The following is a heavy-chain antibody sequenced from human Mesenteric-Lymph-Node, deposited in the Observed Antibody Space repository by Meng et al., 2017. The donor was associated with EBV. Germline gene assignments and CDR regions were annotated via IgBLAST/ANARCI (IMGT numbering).Heavy chain of an antibody. Sequence: EVQVVESGGGLIKPGGSLRRSWAASGFTFSSYSMNWVRQAPGKGLEWVSSISSSSSYIYYADSVKGRFTISRDNAKNSLYLQMNSLRAEDTAVYYCARGVTTLDYWGQGTLVTVSS. V-gene: IGHV3-21*01. J-gene: IGHJ4*02. CDR2: ISSSSSYI. CDR1: GFTFSSYS. CDR3: ARGVTTLDY. D-gene: IGHD4-17*01.